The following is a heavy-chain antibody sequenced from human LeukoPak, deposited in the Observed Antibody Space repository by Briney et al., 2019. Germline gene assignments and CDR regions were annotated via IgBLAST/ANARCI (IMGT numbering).Heavy chain of an antibody. Sequence: SETLSLTCTVSGGSISSYYWSWIRQPPGEGLEWIGYIYYSGSANYNPSLKSRVTISVDTSKNQFSLKLSSVTAADTAVYYCARHPSAYYDSSSYYFDYWGQGTLVTVSS. D-gene: IGHD3-22*01. CDR1: GGSISSYY. CDR3: ARHPSAYYDSSSYYFDY. J-gene: IGHJ4*02. CDR2: IYYSGSA. V-gene: IGHV4-59*08.